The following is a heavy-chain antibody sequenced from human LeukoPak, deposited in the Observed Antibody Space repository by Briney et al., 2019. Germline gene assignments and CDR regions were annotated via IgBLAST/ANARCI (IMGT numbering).Heavy chain of an antibody. CDR3: ARDPTRGYSYGYSY. CDR2: INSDGSST. CDR1: GFTFSSYW. D-gene: IGHD5-18*01. J-gene: IGHJ4*02. Sequence: TGGSLRLSCAASGFTFSSYWMHWVRQAPEKGQVWVSRINSDGSSTSYAGSVKGRFTISRDNAKNTLYLQMNSLSAEDTAVYYCARDPTRGYSYGYSYWGQGTLVTVSS. V-gene: IGHV3-74*01.